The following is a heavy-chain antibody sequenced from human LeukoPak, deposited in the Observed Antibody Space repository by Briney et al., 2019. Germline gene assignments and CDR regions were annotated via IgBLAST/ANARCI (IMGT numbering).Heavy chain of an antibody. V-gene: IGHV1-69*13. CDR3: ARLYCGGDCYSGGGCFDY. CDR1: GGTFSSYA. J-gene: IGHJ4*02. D-gene: IGHD2-21*01. CDR2: IIPVFGTA. Sequence: SVKVSCKASGGTFSSYAISWVRQAPGQGLEWMGGIIPVFGTANYAQKFQGRVTITADESTSTAYMELSSLRSEDTAVYYCARLYCGGDCYSGGGCFDYWGQGTLVTVSS.